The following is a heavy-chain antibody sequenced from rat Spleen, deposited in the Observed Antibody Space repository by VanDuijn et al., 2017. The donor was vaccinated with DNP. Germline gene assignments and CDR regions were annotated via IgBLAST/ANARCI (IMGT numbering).Heavy chain of an antibody. CDR1: GYSITSNY. CDR3: ARGLNYGGFSYSWYFDF. V-gene: IGHV3-1*01. Sequence: EVQLQESGPGLVKPSQSLSLTCSVTGYSITSNYWAWIRKFPGNKMEWMGYISYSGTTSYNPSLKSRISITRDTSKNQFFLQLNSVTTEDIATYYCARGLNYGGFSYSWYFDFWGPGAMVTVSS. CDR2: ISYSGTT. D-gene: IGHD1-11*01. J-gene: IGHJ1*01.